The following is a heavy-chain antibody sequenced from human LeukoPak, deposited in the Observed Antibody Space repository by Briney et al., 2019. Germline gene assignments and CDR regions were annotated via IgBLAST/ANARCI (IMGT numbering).Heavy chain of an antibody. D-gene: IGHD3-22*01. CDR3: IRQAKLYDSGGYDYMDV. Sequence: GGSLRLSCAASGFTFSDSSIHWVRQASGKGLEWAGRIRSKGDSYATVYAASVKGRFTISRDDSKNTAYLQMNSLKIEDTAVYYCIRQAKLYDSGGYDYMDVWGKGTTVTVSS. CDR1: GFTFSDSS. V-gene: IGHV3-73*01. J-gene: IGHJ6*03. CDR2: IRSKGDSYAT.